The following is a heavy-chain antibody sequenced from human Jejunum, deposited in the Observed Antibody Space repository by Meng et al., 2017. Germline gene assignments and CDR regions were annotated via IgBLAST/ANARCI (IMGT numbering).Heavy chain of an antibody. D-gene: IGHD1-14*01. CDR3: ARAIRERYFDS. CDR1: GGSVRRGSW. Sequence: QVQLAEPGPGLVKLSGTRSLTCGVPGGSVRRGSWWSWIRQPPGKGLEWIGEVWPSGATYYNPSLSSRITISIDTSNNQFSLEVAFLTAADTAVYYCARAIRERYFDSWGQGTLVTVSS. CDR2: VWPSGAT. J-gene: IGHJ4*02. V-gene: IGHV4-4*02.